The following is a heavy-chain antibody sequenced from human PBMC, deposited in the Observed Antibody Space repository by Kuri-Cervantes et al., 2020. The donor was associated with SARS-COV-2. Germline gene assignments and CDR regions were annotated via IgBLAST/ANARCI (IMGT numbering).Heavy chain of an antibody. V-gene: IGHV3-53*01. CDR3: ASHRSNYDRSFDY. J-gene: IGHJ4*02. Sequence: GESLKISCAASGFTVSGNYMSWVRQAPGKGLEWVSVIYSGGNTYYGDSVKGRFTISRDNSKNTLYLQMNSLRAEDAAVYYCASHRSNYDRSFDYWGQGTLVTVSS. CDR1: GFTVSGNY. CDR2: IYSGGNT. D-gene: IGHD4-11*01.